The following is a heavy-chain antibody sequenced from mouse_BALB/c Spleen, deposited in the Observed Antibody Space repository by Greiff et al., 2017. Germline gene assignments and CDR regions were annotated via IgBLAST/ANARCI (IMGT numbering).Heavy chain of an antibody. D-gene: IGHD2-4*01. CDR1: GYSITSDYA. V-gene: IGHV3-2*02. CDR3: ASGDYDEAY. CDR2: ISYSGST. J-gene: IGHJ3*01. Sequence: EVQLQESGPGLVKPSQSLSLTCTVTGYSITSDYAWNWIRQFPGNKLEWMGYISYSGSTSYNPSLKSRISITRDTSKNQFFLQLNSVTTEDTATYYCASGDYDEAYWGQGTLVTVSA.